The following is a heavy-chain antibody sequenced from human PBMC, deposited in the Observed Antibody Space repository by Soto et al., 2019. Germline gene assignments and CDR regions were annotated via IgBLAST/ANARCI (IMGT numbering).Heavy chain of an antibody. Sequence: EVQLVESGGGLVQPGGSLRLSCAASGFTFNSFAMSWVRQAPGKGLEWVAAISGGGDTTYYADSVKGRFTISRDNSKNTLYLQMNSLTAEDTAVYYCAKRTIFGVSRLFDYWGQGTLVTVSS. D-gene: IGHD3-3*01. V-gene: IGHV3-23*04. CDR2: ISGGGDTT. J-gene: IGHJ4*02. CDR3: AKRTIFGVSRLFDY. CDR1: GFTFNSFA.